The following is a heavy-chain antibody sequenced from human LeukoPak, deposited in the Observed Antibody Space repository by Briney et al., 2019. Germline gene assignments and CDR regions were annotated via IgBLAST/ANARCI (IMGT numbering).Heavy chain of an antibody. CDR3: AKRVPDY. J-gene: IGHJ4*02. CDR2: ISGSGDRT. V-gene: IGHV3-23*01. Sequence: GGSLRLSCAASGFTFSNYDMNWVRQAPGKGLEWVSGISGSGDRTYYADSVKGRFTISRDNSKNTLYLQMNNLRAEDTAVYYCAKRVPDYWGQGTLVTVSS. CDR1: GFTFSNYD.